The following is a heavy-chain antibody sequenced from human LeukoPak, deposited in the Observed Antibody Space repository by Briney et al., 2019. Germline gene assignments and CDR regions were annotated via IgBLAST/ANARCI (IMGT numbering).Heavy chain of an antibody. CDR3: ARAGVATITLGY. CDR2: IYSGGST. Sequence: GGSLRLSCAASGFTVSSNYMSRVRQAPGKGLEWVSVIYSGGSTYYADSVKGRFTISRDNSKNTLYLQMNSLRAEDTAVYYCARAGVATITLGYWGQGTLVTVSS. CDR1: GFTVSSNY. V-gene: IGHV3-53*01. J-gene: IGHJ4*02. D-gene: IGHD5-12*01.